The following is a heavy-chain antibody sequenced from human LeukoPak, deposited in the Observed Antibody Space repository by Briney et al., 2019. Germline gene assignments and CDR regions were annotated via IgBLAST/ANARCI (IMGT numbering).Heavy chain of an antibody. CDR1: GGSISSYY. CDR3: ARDSGGGWFDP. Sequence: SETLSLTCTVSGGSISSYYWSWIRQPPGKGLEWIGYIYSSGSANYNPSLKSRVTMSVDTSKNQFSLKLSSVTAADTALYYCARDSGGGWFDPWGQGTLVTVSS. CDR2: IYSSGSA. J-gene: IGHJ5*02. D-gene: IGHD2-15*01. V-gene: IGHV4-59*12.